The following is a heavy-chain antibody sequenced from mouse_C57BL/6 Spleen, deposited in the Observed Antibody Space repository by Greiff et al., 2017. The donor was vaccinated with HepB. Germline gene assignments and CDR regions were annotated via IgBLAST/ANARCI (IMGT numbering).Heavy chain of an antibody. V-gene: IGHV1-80*01. J-gene: IGHJ2*01. CDR1: GYAFSSYW. CDR3: ARKEAPLGLYYFDY. CDR2: IYPGDGDT. Sequence: VQLVESGAELVKPGASVKISCKASGYAFSSYWMNWVKQRPGKGLEWIGQIYPGDGDTNYNGKFKGKATLTADKSSSTAYMQLSSLTSEYSAVYFCARKEAPLGLYYFDYCPQGTTLTVSS. D-gene: IGHD4-1*01.